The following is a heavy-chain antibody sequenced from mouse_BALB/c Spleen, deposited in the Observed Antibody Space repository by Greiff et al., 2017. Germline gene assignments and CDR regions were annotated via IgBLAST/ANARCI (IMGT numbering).Heavy chain of an antibody. CDR1: GYTFTSYY. CDR2: INPSNGGT. V-gene: IGHV1S81*02. J-gene: IGHJ4*01. D-gene: IGHD2-4*01. Sequence: QVQLKESGAELVKPGASVKLSCKASGYTFTSYYMYWVKQRPGQGLEWIGGINPSNGGTNFNEKFKSKATLTVDKSSSTAYMQLSSLTSEDSAVYYCTKINGYAMDYWGQGTSVTVSS. CDR3: TKINGYAMDY.